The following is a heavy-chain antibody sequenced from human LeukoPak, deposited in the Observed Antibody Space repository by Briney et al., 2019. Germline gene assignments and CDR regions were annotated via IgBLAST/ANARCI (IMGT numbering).Heavy chain of an antibody. D-gene: IGHD3-16*01. V-gene: IGHV3-7*02. CDR3: EGGTY. CDR1: GFTVSGYW. J-gene: IGHJ4*02. Sequence: GGSLRLSCAASGFTVSGYWMNWVRQSPGKGLEWVANINQDGSKTSYVDSVRGRFTISRDNAKNSLFLQMNSLRAEDTAVYYCEGGTYWGQGTLVTVSS. CDR2: INQDGSKT.